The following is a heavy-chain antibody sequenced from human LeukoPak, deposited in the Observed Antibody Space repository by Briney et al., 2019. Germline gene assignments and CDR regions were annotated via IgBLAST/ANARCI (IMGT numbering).Heavy chain of an antibody. D-gene: IGHD5-12*01. CDR1: GFTFSSYA. Sequence: GGSLRLSCAASGFTFSSYAMSWVRQAPGKGLGWVSGVSGSGGSTYYADSVKGRFTISRDNSKDTLYLQMNSLRAEDTAVYYCAKDLDIVATITGNWGQGTLVTVSS. J-gene: IGHJ4*02. CDR3: AKDLDIVATITGN. CDR2: VSGSGGST. V-gene: IGHV3-23*01.